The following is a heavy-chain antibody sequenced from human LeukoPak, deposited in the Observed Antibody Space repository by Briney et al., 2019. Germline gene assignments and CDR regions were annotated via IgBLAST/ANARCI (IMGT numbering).Heavy chain of an antibody. CDR3: ARQGDSGWINDGFGI. CDR1: GGSFSEYY. D-gene: IGHD6-19*01. J-gene: IGHJ3*02. CDR2: INHSGST. Sequence: PSETLSLTCAVYGGSFSEYYWSWIRQPPGKGLEWIGEINHSGSTNYNPSLESRVTVSVDTSKNLCSLRLTSVTAADTAIYYCARQGDSGWINDGFGIWGQGTMVTVSS. V-gene: IGHV4-34*01.